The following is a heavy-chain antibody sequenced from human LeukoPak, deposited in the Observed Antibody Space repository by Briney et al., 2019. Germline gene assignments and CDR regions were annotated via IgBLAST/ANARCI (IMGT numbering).Heavy chain of an antibody. D-gene: IGHD3-10*02. J-gene: IGHJ6*04. CDR1: GFTFSSYN. V-gene: IGHV3-21*01. CDR2: ISTSSSYI. CDR3: AELGITMIGGV. Sequence: GGSLRLSCAASGFTFSSYNMNWVRQAPGKGLEWVSSISTSSSYIYYADSVKGRFTISRHNAKNPLYLQMNSLRAEDTAVYYCAELGITMIGGVWGKGTTVTISS.